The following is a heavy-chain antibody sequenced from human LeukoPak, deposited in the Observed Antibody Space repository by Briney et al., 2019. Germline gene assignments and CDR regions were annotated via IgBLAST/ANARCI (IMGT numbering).Heavy chain of an antibody. CDR2: ISNGGTNT. Sequence: TGGSLRLSCAASGFTFSNYGMTWVRQAPGRGLEWVSGISNGGTNTYYTDSVKGRFTISRDNSRNTLYLQMNSLRADDTARYYCANLLGELYWGQGTLVTVSS. V-gene: IGHV3-23*01. D-gene: IGHD3-16*01. CDR3: ANLLGELY. J-gene: IGHJ4*02. CDR1: GFTFSNYG.